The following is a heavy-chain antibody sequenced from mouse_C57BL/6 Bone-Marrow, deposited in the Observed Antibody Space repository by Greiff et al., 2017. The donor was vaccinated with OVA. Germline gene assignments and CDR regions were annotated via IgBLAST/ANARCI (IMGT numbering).Heavy chain of an antibody. CDR3: TRKEHSGNYDC. V-gene: IGHV5-9-1*02. Sequence: EVHLVESGEGLVKPGGSLKLSCAASGFTFSSYAMSWVRQTPEKRLGWVAYISSGGDYIYYADTVKGRFTISRDNARNTLYLQMSSLKSEDTAMYYCTRKEHSGNYDCWGQGTTLTVSS. D-gene: IGHD2-1*01. CDR1: GFTFSSYA. J-gene: IGHJ2*01. CDR2: ISSGGDYI.